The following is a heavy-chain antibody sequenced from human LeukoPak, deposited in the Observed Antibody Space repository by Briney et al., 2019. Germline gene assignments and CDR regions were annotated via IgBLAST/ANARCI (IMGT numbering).Heavy chain of an antibody. J-gene: IGHJ4*02. V-gene: IGHV7-4-1*02. CDR3: ANCYDSSGFFAY. CDR1: GYTFTKYA. CDR2: IDTNTGNP. D-gene: IGHD3-22*01. Sequence: EASVKVSFKGSGYTFTKYAISWVRQAPGQGLEYMGWIDTNTGNPTYAQGFTGRFVFSLDTSVSTAYLQISSLKAEDSAIYFCANCYDSSGFFAYWGQGTLVTVSS.